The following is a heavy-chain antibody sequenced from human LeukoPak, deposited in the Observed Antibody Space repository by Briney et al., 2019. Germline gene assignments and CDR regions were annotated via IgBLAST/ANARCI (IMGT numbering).Heavy chain of an antibody. CDR1: GFAFSSSS. D-gene: IGHD2-15*01. CDR3: ARGGYTTWFDP. V-gene: IGHV3-23*01. J-gene: IGHJ5*02. Sequence: GGSLRLSCAASGFAFSSSSMTWVRQAPGKGLEWVSNIRSNGRDTFYLDSVKGRFTISRDNSKNTLYLEMNSLRAEDTAVYYCARGGYTTWFDPWGQGTLVTVSS. CDR2: IRSNGRDT.